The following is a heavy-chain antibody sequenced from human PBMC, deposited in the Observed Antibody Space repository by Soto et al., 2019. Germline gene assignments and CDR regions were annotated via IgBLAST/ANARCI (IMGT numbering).Heavy chain of an antibody. CDR3: ARRGTAMVLDAFDI. CDR2: IIPIFGTA. V-gene: IGHV1-69*13. CDR1: GGTFSSYA. J-gene: IGHJ3*02. D-gene: IGHD5-18*01. Sequence: ASVKVSCKASGGTFSSYAISWVRQAPGQGLEWMGGIIPIFGTANYAQKFQGRVTITADESTSTAYMELSSLRSEDTAVYYCARRGTAMVLDAFDIWGQGTMVTVS.